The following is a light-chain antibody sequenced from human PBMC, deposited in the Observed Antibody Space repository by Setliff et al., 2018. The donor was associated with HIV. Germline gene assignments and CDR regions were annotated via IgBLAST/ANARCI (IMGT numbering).Light chain of an antibody. CDR3: GSCTTTSPCA. V-gene: IGLV2-14*02. Sequence: QSALAQPASVSGSPGQSITISCTGSTNNVGSYDLVSWYQQHPGKAPKLMIYEVTRRPSGVSNRFSGSKSGNTASLTISGLQAEDEADYYCGSCTTTSPCAFGTGTRSPS. CDR2: EVT. J-gene: IGLJ1*01. CDR1: TNNVGSYDL.